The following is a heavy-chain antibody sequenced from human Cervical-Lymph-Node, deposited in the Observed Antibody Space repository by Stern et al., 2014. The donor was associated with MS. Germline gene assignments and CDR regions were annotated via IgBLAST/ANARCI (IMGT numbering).Heavy chain of an antibody. Sequence: VQLVESGAEVKKPGASVKVSCKASGYTFTSYDFNWVRQATGQGLEWMGWMNPNSGNRGYAQKFQGRVTMTRDTSISTAYMELSSLTSEDTAMYYCARDCSGSRCEGDAFDIWGQGTLVTVSS. CDR1: GYTFTSYD. CDR3: ARDCSGSRCEGDAFDI. V-gene: IGHV1-8*01. J-gene: IGHJ3*02. D-gene: IGHD2-15*01. CDR2: MNPNSGNR.